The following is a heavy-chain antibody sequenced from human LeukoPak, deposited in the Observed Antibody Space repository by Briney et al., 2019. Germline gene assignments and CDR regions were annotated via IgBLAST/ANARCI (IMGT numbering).Heavy chain of an antibody. CDR2: IYHSGRT. Sequence: SETLSLTCTVSGYSISSGYYWGWIRQPPGKGLEWIGSIYHSGRTYYNPSLKRRVTISLDTSKNQFSLKLTSVTAADTAVFYCARRTTYVGWLPSESPSCFDYWGQGTLVTVSS. J-gene: IGHJ4*02. CDR1: GYSISSGYY. CDR3: ARRTTYVGWLPSESPSCFDY. D-gene: IGHD5-12*01. V-gene: IGHV4-38-2*02.